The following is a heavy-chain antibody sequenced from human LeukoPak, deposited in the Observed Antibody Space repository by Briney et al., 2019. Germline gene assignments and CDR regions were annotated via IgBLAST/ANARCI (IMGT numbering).Heavy chain of an antibody. V-gene: IGHV3-20*04. CDR2: NNWNGCSS. D-gene: IGHD4-17*01. Sequence: GSLRISCAASGFTFDYYGISWVRQAPGKGLEWVSGNNWNGCSSGYADSVKGRFTISRDNAKNSLYMQMNSLRAEDTALYYCARDRPVTTSLFDYWGQGTLVTVSS. CDR1: GFTFDYYG. J-gene: IGHJ4*02. CDR3: ARDRPVTTSLFDY.